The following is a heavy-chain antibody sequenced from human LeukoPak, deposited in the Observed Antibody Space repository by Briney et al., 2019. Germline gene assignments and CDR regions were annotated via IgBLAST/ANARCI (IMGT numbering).Heavy chain of an antibody. D-gene: IGHD1-14*01. CDR2: INHSGST. CDR1: GGSFSGYY. J-gene: IGHJ4*02. Sequence: SETLSLTCAVYGGSFSGYYWSWIRQPPGKGLEWIGEINHSGSTNYNPSLKSRVTISVDTSKNQFSLKLSSVTAADTAVYYCARRKGKYFDYWGQGTLVTVSS. V-gene: IGHV4-34*01. CDR3: ARRKGKYFDY.